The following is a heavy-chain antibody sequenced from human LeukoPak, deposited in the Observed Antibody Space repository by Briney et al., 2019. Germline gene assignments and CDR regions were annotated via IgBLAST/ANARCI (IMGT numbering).Heavy chain of an antibody. CDR2: ISSSGSTI. V-gene: IGHV3-11*01. Sequence: GGSLRLSCAASGFTFSDYYMSWIRQAPGKGLEWVSYISSSGSTIYYADSVKGRFTISRDNAKNSLYLQMNSLRAEDTAVYYRARTQAGHYYYYYMDVWGKGTTVTVSS. J-gene: IGHJ6*03. CDR1: GFTFSDYY. CDR3: ARTQAGHYYYYYMDV.